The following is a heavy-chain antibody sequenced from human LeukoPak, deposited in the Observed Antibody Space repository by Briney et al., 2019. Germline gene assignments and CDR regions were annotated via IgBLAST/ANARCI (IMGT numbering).Heavy chain of an antibody. Sequence: ASVTVSCKASGYTFSVHYIHWVRQAPGQGLEWMGWINPNNGVIHFAQKFQGRVTMTRDTSISTVYMDLSGLGGDDTAVYYCARTQILDCWGQGTLVTVSS. CDR1: GYTFSVHY. CDR3: ARTQILDC. CDR2: INPNNGVI. V-gene: IGHV1-2*02. J-gene: IGHJ4*02.